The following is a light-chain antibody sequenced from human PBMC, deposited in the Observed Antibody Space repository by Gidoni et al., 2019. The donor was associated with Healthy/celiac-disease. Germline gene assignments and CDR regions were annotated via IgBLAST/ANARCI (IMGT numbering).Light chain of an antibody. Sequence: DIQMTQSPSSLSASGGDRVTITCRARQSISSYLNWYPQKPGKAPTLLIYAASSLQRGVPPRFSGSGCGTEFTLTISRLQPEDVATYYYQQSYSTPRTFGPGTKVDIK. J-gene: IGKJ3*01. V-gene: IGKV1-39*01. CDR3: QQSYSTPRT. CDR1: QSISSY. CDR2: AAS.